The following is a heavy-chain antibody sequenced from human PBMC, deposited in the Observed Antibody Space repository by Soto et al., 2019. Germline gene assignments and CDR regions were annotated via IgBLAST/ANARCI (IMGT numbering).Heavy chain of an antibody. CDR1: GGSISSSSYY. D-gene: IGHD3-22*01. V-gene: IGHV4-39*01. CDR2: IYYSGST. J-gene: IGHJ4*02. Sequence: SDTLSLTCTVSGGSISSSSYYWGWIRQPPGKGLEWIGSIYYSGSTYYNPSLKSRVTISLDTSMNQFSLKLSSVTAADTAVYYCARRGYFYYDSSGYYYFDYWGQGTLVTVSS. CDR3: ARRGYFYYDSSGYYYFDY.